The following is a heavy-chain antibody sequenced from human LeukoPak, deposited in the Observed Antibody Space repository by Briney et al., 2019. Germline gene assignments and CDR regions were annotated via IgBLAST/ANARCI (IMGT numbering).Heavy chain of an antibody. CDR3: ARGPGYFQH. J-gene: IGHJ1*01. CDR1: GDSVSSNSAA. V-gene: IGHV6-1*01. CDR2: TYYRSKWYS. D-gene: IGHD2-8*02. Sequence: QTLSLTCAISGDSVSSNSAAWNWVRLSPSRGLEWLGRTYYRSKWYSHYSVSVKSRITINPDTSRNQFSLQLNSVTPEDTAVYYCARGPGYFQHWGQGTLVTVSS.